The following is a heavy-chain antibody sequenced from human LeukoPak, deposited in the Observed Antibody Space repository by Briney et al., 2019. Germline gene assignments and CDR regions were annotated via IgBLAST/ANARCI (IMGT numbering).Heavy chain of an antibody. D-gene: IGHD5-18*01. V-gene: IGHV4-4*07. CDR3: ARHPTALVSYGFDP. J-gene: IGHJ5*02. Sequence: SETLSLTCTVSGGSISSYYWSWIRQPAGKGLEWIGRIYTSGSTNYNPSLKSRVTISVDTSKNQFSLKLSSVTAADTAVYYCARHPTALVSYGFDPWGQGTLVTVS. CDR2: IYTSGST. CDR1: GGSISSYY.